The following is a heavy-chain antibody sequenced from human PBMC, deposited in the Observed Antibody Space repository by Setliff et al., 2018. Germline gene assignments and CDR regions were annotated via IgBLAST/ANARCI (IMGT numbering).Heavy chain of an antibody. V-gene: IGHV5-51*01. J-gene: IGHJ3*02. Sequence: GESLKISCKGSGYSFTSYWIGWVRQMPGKGLEWVAMYSPGDSYTDSGTRYSPSFQGQVTISADKSISTANLHWNSLKASDTAMYYCARYYSGAFDIWGQETVVTVSS. CDR2: YSPGDSYTDSGT. CDR1: GYSFTSYW. CDR3: ARYYSGAFDI. D-gene: IGHD2-21*01.